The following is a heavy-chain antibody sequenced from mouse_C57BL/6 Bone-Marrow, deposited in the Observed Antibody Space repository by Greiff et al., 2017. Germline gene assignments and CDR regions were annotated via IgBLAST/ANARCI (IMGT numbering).Heavy chain of an antibody. CDR3: AGYYPFAY. CDR1: GYTFTSYD. J-gene: IGHJ3*01. V-gene: IGHV1-85*01. D-gene: IGHD2-3*01. CDR2: IYPRDGST. Sequence: QVQLQQSGPELVKPGDSVKLSCKASGYTFTSYDINWVKQRPGQGLEWIGWIYPRDGSTKYNEKFKGKATLTGDTSSSTAYMELHSLTSEDSAVYFCAGYYPFAYWGQGTLVTVSA.